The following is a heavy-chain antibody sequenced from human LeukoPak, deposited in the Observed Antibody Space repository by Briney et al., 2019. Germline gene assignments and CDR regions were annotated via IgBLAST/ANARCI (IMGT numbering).Heavy chain of an antibody. V-gene: IGHV4-34*01. CDR3: ARVGGYCSGGSCYDNY. J-gene: IGHJ4*02. CDR2: INHSGST. CDR1: GGSFSGYY. Sequence: SETLSLTCAVYGGSFSGYYWSWIRQPPGKGLEWIGEINHSGSTNYYPSLKNRVTITVDTSKNQFSLKLSSGTAADTAVYYCARVGGYCSGGSCYDNYWGQGTLVTVSS. D-gene: IGHD2-15*01.